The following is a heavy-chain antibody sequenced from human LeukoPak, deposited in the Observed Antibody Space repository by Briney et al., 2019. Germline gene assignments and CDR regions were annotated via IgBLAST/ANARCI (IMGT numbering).Heavy chain of an antibody. Sequence: PGRSLRLSCAASGFTFSSYWMHWVRQAPGKGLVWVSRINSDGSSTSYADSVKGRFTISRDNAKNTLYLQMNSLRAEDTAVYYCAREYYDFWSGHVDYWGQGTLVTVSS. V-gene: IGHV3-74*01. CDR1: GFTFSSYW. J-gene: IGHJ4*02. CDR2: INSDGSST. D-gene: IGHD3-3*01. CDR3: AREYYDFWSGHVDY.